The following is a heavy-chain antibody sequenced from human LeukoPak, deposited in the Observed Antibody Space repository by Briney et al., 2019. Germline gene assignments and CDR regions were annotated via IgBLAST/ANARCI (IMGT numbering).Heavy chain of an antibody. CDR2: IYSGGST. CDR1: GFIVSSNY. Sequence: GGSLRLSCAASGFIVSSNYMIGVRQSPGKGLEWVSVIYSGGSTYYADSVKGQFTISRDNSKNTLYLQMNSLRAEDTAVYYCGYGDYVHSFDSWGQGTLVTVSS. D-gene: IGHD4-17*01. J-gene: IGHJ4*02. CDR3: GYGDYVHSFDS. V-gene: IGHV3-53*01.